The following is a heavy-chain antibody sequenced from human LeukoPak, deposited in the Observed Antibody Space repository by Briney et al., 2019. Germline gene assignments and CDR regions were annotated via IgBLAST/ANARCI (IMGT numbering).Heavy chain of an antibody. CDR3: ARRSYSGSYYY. Sequence: SETLSLTCTVSGGSISSGGYYWSWIRQHPGKGLEWIGYIYYSGSTNYNPSLKSRVTISVDTSKNQFSLKLSSVTAADTAVYYCARRSYSGSYYYWGQGTLVTVSS. CDR1: GGSISSGGYY. V-gene: IGHV4-61*08. J-gene: IGHJ4*02. CDR2: IYYSGST. D-gene: IGHD1-26*01.